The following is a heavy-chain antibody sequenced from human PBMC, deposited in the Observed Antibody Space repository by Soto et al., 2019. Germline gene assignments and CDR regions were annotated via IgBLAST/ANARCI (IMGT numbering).Heavy chain of an antibody. CDR1: GYTFTSYY. CDR3: ARATSSIAARPLPYYFDY. D-gene: IGHD6-6*01. CDR2: INPSGGST. Sequence: ASVKVSCKASGYTFTSYYMHWVRQAPGQGLEWMGIINPSGGSTSYAQKFQGRVTMTRDTSTSTVYMELSSLRSEDTAVYYCARATSSIAARPLPYYFDYWGQGTLVTVSS. V-gene: IGHV1-46*03. J-gene: IGHJ4*02.